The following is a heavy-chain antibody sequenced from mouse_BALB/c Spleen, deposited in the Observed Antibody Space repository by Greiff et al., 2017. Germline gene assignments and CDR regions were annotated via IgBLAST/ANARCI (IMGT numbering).Heavy chain of an antibody. Sequence: VQLQQSGAELVKPGASVKLSCTASGFNIKDTYMHWVKQRPEQGLEWIGRIDPANGNTKYDPKFQGKATITADTSSNTAYLQLSSLTSEDTAVYYCARYGYDPLYAMDYWGQGTSVTVSS. D-gene: IGHD2-2*01. J-gene: IGHJ4*01. CDR2: IDPANGNT. CDR1: GFNIKDTY. CDR3: ARYGYDPLYAMDY. V-gene: IGHV14-3*02.